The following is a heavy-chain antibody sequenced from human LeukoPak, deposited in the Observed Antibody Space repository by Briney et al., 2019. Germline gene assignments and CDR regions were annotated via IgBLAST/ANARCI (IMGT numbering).Heavy chain of an antibody. Sequence: PSETLSLTCTVSGGSISSGDYYWSWIRQPPGKGLEWIGYIYYSGSTNYNPSLKSRVTISVDTSKNQFSLKLSSVTAADTAVYYCARVSRPSSSSWSRGGYYFDYWGQGTLVTVPS. CDR3: ARVSRPSSSSWSRGGYYFDY. V-gene: IGHV4-61*08. D-gene: IGHD6-13*01. J-gene: IGHJ4*02. CDR2: IYYSGST. CDR1: GGSISSGDYY.